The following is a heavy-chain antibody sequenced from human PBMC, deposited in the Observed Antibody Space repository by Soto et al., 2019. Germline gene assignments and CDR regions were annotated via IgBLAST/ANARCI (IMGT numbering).Heavy chain of an antibody. D-gene: IGHD2-15*01. V-gene: IGHV3-23*01. Sequence: EVQLLESGGGLVQPGGSLRLSCAASGFSVSRYAMMWVRQPPGKGQEWVAGMTGSGGDIRYADPVKGRFTISKDNSKNTLYLQMNSLRVEDTAVYYCARDLSSGGTNACDVWAKGQWSPSLQ. J-gene: IGHJ3*01. CDR1: GFSVSRYA. CDR3: ARDLSSGGTNACDV. CDR2: MTGSGGDI.